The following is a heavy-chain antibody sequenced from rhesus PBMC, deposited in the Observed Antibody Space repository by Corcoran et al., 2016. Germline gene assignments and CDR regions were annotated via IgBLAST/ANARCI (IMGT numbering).Heavy chain of an antibody. CDR3: ARDRSGSWDY. J-gene: IGHJ4*01. V-gene: IGHV4-122*02. Sequence: QLQLQESGPGLVKPSATLSLTCAVSGYSISSVYGWIWLRTPPGTGLEWIGYSSYSGSTSYNPSLKSRVTISRETSKNQFSLKLSSVTAADTAVYYCARDRSGSWDYWGQGVLVTVSS. D-gene: IGHD6-25*01. CDR2: SSYSGST. CDR1: GYSISSVYG.